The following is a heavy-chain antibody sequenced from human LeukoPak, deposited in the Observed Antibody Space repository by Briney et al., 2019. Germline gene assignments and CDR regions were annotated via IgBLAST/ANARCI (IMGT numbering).Heavy chain of an antibody. J-gene: IGHJ3*02. Sequence: GGSLRLSCAASGFSLRTYWMHWVRQVPGKGLEWLSRINSDGSSTTYADSVKGRFTVSRDNSKNTVYLEMNSLRSEDTAVYDCAKDLGYCSSTSCSVAFDIWGQGTMVTVSS. CDR1: GFSLRTYW. D-gene: IGHD2-2*01. CDR3: AKDLGYCSSTSCSVAFDI. V-gene: IGHV3-74*01. CDR2: INSDGSST.